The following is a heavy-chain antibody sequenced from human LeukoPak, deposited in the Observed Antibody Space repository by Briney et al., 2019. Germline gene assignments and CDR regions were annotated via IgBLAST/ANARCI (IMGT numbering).Heavy chain of an antibody. J-gene: IGHJ4*02. D-gene: IGHD3-22*01. CDR1: GYTFTSYG. CDR3: ARGAERNFVNYDSSVRGFTPLFSDY. Sequence: ASVKVSCKASGYTFTSYGIIWVRQAPGQGLEWMGWISTYNGNTNYAQKFQGRVTMTRDTSISTAYMELSRLRSDDTAVYYCARGAERNFVNYDSSVRGFTPLFSDYWGQGTLVTVSS. CDR2: ISTYNGNT. V-gene: IGHV1-18*01.